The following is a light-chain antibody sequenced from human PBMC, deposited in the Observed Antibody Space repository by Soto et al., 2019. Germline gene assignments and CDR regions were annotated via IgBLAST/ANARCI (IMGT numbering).Light chain of an antibody. CDR1: SSDVGGYNS. CDR3: RLYTSHRTHV. CDR2: DVS. V-gene: IGLV2-14*03. J-gene: IGLJ1*01. Sequence: QSALTQPASVSGSPGQSITISCTGTSSDVGGYNSVSWYQQHPGKAPKPMIYDVSNRPSGVSNRFSGSKSGNTAALTNAWLQAADEADYYFRLYTSHRTHVFGTGTKVTVL.